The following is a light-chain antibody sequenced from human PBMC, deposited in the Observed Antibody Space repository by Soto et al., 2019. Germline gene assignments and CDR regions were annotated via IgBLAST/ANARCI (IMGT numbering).Light chain of an antibody. Sequence: DVQMTQSPSSLSAFVGDRVTITCRASQGIAPYLAWFQQKPGKVPKLLIYATSTLQSGVPSRFSGSGSGTDFTLTISSLQPEDLGTYYCQKYNSAPLTFGGGTKVEMK. V-gene: IGKV1-27*01. CDR3: QKYNSAPLT. CDR2: ATS. CDR1: QGIAPY. J-gene: IGKJ4*01.